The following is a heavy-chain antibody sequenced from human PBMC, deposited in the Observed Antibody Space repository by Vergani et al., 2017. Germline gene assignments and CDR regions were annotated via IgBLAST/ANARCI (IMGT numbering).Heavy chain of an antibody. V-gene: IGHV4-59*01. CDR3: ARATPMVYAIWGGGYFDY. D-gene: IGHD2-8*01. Sequence: QVQLQESGPGLVKPSETLSLTCTVSGGSISSYYWSWIRQPPGKGLEWIGYISYRGSTNYNPSLKSRVTISVDTSKNQFSLKLSSVTAADTAVYYCARATPMVYAIWGGGYFDYWGQGILVTVSS. CDR1: GGSISSYY. J-gene: IGHJ4*02. CDR2: ISYRGST.